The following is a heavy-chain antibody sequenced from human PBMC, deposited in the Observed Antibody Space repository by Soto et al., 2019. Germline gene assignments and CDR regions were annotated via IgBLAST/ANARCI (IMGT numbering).Heavy chain of an antibody. J-gene: IGHJ4*02. V-gene: IGHV4-39*01. Sequence: SETLSLTCTVSGSSINSSGYYWGWIRQPPGKGLEWIGSMFYGVSTYYNPSLKSRVTVSVDTSKNQFSLNLRSVTAADTAVYYCARLPSRHLVDYWGQGTLVNGS. D-gene: IGHD3-3*02. CDR2: MFYGVST. CDR3: ARLPSRHLVDY. CDR1: GSSINSSGYY.